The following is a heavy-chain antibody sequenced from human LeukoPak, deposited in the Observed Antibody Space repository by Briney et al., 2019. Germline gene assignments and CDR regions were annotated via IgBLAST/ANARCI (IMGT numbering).Heavy chain of an antibody. CDR3: ARHLSPGYCSGGSCSQFDY. CDR1: GGSISSYY. CDR2: TYYSGST. J-gene: IGHJ4*02. D-gene: IGHD2-15*01. Sequence: SETLSLTCTVSGGSISSYYWSWIRQPPGKGLEWIGYTYYSGSTNYNPSLKSRVTISVDTSKNQFSLKLSSVTAADTAVYYCARHLSPGYCSGGSCSQFDYWGQGTLVTVSS. V-gene: IGHV4-59*08.